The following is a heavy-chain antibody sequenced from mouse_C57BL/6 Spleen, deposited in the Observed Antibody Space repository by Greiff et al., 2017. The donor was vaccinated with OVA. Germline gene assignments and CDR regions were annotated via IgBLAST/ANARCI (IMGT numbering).Heavy chain of an antibody. CDR1: GYTFTSYD. Sequence: VQRVESGPELVKPGASVKLSCKASGYTFTSYDINWVKQRPGKGLEWIGWIYPRDGSTTYNEKFKGKATLTVDTSSSTAYMELHTLTSEDSSVYFVARSDYYGSRYYFDYWGQGTTLTVSS. J-gene: IGHJ2*01. CDR3: ARSDYYGSRYYFDY. CDR2: IYPRDGST. D-gene: IGHD1-1*01. V-gene: IGHV1-85*01.